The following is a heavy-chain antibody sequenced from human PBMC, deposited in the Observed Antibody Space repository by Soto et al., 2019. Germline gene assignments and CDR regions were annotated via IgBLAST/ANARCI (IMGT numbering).Heavy chain of an antibody. D-gene: IGHD2-2*01. CDR1: GYTFTSYG. CDR3: ARPLYQLPPNAYYYYYGMDV. Sequence: QVQLVQSGAEVKKPGASVKVSCKASGYTFTSYGISWVRQAPGQGLEWMGWISAYNGNTNYAQKLQGRVTMTTDTSTSTAYMALRSLRSDDTAVYYCARPLYQLPPNAYYYYYGMDVWGQGTTVTVSS. V-gene: IGHV1-18*01. J-gene: IGHJ6*02. CDR2: ISAYNGNT.